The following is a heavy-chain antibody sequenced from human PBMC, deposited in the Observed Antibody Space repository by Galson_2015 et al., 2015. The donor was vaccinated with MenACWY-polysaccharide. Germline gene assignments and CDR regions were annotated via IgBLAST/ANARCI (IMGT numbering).Heavy chain of an antibody. V-gene: IGHV3-73*01. CDR2: IRSKANNYAT. CDR3: TRPWLETVTGYGLDV. CDR1: GITFSGSA. Sequence: SLRLSCAASGITFSGSAMHWVRQASGNGLEWVGRIRSKANNYATAYAASVKGRFTISRDDSKDTAYLQMNSLKTEDTAVYYCTRPWLETVTGYGLDVWGQGTTVTVSS. J-gene: IGHJ6*02. D-gene: IGHD4-17*01.